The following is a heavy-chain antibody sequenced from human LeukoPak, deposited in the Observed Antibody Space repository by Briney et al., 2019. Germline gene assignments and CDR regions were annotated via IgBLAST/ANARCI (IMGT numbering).Heavy chain of an antibody. CDR2: IIPILGIA. V-gene: IGHV1-69*02. J-gene: IGHJ6*03. CDR1: GGTFSSYT. D-gene: IGHD2-2*01. Sequence: SVKVSCKASGGTFSSYTISWVRQAPGQGLEWMGRIIPILGIANYAQKFQGRVTITADKSTSTAYMELSSLRSEDTAVYYCASYCSSTSCYSRGGIDYYMDVWGRGTTVTVSS. CDR3: ASYCSSTSCYSRGGIDYYMDV.